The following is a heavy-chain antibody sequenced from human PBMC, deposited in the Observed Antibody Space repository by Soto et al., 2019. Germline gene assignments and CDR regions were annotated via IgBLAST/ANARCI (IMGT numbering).Heavy chain of an antibody. V-gene: IGHV5-51*01. CDR3: ARQSRRSGWYNYYGMDV. CDR2: IYPGDSDT. D-gene: IGHD6-19*01. J-gene: IGHJ6*02. CDR1: GYSFTSYW. Sequence: PGESLKISCKGSGYSFTSYWIGWVRQMPGKGLEWMGIIYPGDSDTRYSPSFQGQVTISADKSISTAYLQWSSLKASDTAMYYCARQSRRSGWYNYYGMDVWGQGTTVTVSS.